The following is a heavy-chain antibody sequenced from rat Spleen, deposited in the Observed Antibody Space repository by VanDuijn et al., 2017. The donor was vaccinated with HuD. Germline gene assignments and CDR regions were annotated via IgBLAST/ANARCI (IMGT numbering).Heavy chain of an antibody. D-gene: IGHD1-7*01. CDR1: GFSLISYG. CDR3: ARGDGGYYGYAGVWFAY. J-gene: IGHJ3*01. V-gene: IGHV2-13*01. Sequence: QVQLKESGPGLVQPSQTLSLTCTVSGFSLISYGVNWVRQPPGKGLEWMGGIWGDGSTDYNSALKSRLNISRDTSKSQLFLKMNSLQTEDTATYYCARGDGGYYGYAGVWFAYWGQGTLVTVSS. CDR2: IWGDGST.